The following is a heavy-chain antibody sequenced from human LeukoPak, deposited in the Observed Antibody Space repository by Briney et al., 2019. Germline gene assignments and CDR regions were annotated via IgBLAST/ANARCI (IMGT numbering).Heavy chain of an antibody. CDR1: GFTFSSYS. CDR3: ARDRLYYYDSSGYLRTFDY. D-gene: IGHD3-22*01. V-gene: IGHV3-21*01. Sequence: GGSLRLSCAASGFTFSSYSMNWVRQAPGKGLEWVSSISSSSYIYYADSVKGRFTISRDNAKNSLYLQMNSLRAEDTAVYYCARDRLYYYDSSGYLRTFDYWGQGTLVTVSS. J-gene: IGHJ4*02. CDR2: ISSSSYI.